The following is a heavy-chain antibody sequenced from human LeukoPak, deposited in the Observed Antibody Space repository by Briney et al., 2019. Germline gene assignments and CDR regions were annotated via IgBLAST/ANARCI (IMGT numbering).Heavy chain of an antibody. CDR2: INHSGST. CDR1: GGSFSGYY. J-gene: IGHJ5*02. Sequence: SETLSLTCAVYGGSFSGYYWSWIRQPPGKGLEWIGEINHSGSTNYNPSLKSRLNISVDPSKNQFSLKLSSVTAADTAVYYCARGAYYYNSSGTSPFDPWGQGTLVTVSS. D-gene: IGHD3-22*01. CDR3: ARGAYYYNSSGTSPFDP. V-gene: IGHV4-34*01.